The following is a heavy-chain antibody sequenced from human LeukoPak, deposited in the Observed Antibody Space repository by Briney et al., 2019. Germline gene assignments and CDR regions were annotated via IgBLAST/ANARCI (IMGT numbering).Heavy chain of an antibody. CDR2: ISSSGSTI. CDR1: GFTFSSYE. CDR3: ARDGDYGDYPDY. V-gene: IGHV3-48*03. D-gene: IGHD4-17*01. Sequence: GGSLRLSCAASGFTFSSYEMNWVRQAPGKGLEWVSYISSSGSTIYCADSVKGRFTISRDNAKNSLYLQMNSLRAEDTAVYYCARDGDYGDYPDYWGQGTLVTVSS. J-gene: IGHJ4*02.